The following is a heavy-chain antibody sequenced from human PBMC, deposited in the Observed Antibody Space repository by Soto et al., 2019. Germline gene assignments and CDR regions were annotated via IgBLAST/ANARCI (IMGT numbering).Heavy chain of an antibody. CDR3: TTATRSGSYYHTIRLSGYPMDV. Sequence: GGSLRLSCAASGFTFSNAWMNWVRQAPGKGLEWVGRIKSKTDGGTTDYAAPVKGRFTISRDDSKNTLYLQMNSLKTEDTAVYYCTTATRSGSYYHTIRLSGYPMDVWGQGTTVTVSS. CDR1: GFTFSNAW. J-gene: IGHJ6*02. CDR2: IKSKTDGGTT. D-gene: IGHD3-10*01. V-gene: IGHV3-15*07.